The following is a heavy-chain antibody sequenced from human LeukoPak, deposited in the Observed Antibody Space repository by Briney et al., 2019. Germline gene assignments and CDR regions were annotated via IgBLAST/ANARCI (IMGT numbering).Heavy chain of an antibody. CDR3: AKGRVRQFDPFDY. CDR2: ISSSGSTI. Sequence: GGSLRLSCAASGFTFSSYEMSWVRQAPGKGLEWVSYISSSGSTIYYADSVKGRFTISRDNAKNSLYLQMNSLRAEDTAVYYCAKGRVRQFDPFDYWGQGTLVTVSS. J-gene: IGHJ4*02. D-gene: IGHD3-10*01. V-gene: IGHV3-48*03. CDR1: GFTFSSYE.